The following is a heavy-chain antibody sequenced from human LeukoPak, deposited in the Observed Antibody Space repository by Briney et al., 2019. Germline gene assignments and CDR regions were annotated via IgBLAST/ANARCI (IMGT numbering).Heavy chain of an antibody. J-gene: IGHJ6*02. CDR1: GYTFTSYY. Sequence: ASVKVSCKASGYTFTSYYMHWVRQAPGQGLEWMGMINPSGGSTSYAQKFQGRVTMTRDTSTSTVYMELSSLRSEDTAVYYCARGGTIFGVVVQNADYYGMDVWGQGTTVTVSS. D-gene: IGHD3-3*01. V-gene: IGHV1-46*01. CDR3: ARGGTIFGVVVQNADYYGMDV. CDR2: INPSGGST.